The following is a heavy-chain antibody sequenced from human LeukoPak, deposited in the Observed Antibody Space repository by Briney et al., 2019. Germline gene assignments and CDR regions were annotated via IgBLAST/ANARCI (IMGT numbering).Heavy chain of an antibody. V-gene: IGHV1-69*05. Sequence: GSSVKVSCKASGGTFSSYAISWVRRAPGQGLEWMGRIIPIFGTANYAQKFQGRVTITTDESTSTAYMELSSLRSEDTAVYYCARDLENCSGGSCPYYYYYYMDVWGKGTTVTVSS. CDR3: ARDLENCSGGSCPYYYYYYMDV. J-gene: IGHJ6*03. D-gene: IGHD2-15*01. CDR2: IIPIFGTA. CDR1: GGTFSSYA.